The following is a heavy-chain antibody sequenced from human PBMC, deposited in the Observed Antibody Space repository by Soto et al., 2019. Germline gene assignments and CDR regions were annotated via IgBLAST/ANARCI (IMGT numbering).Heavy chain of an antibody. CDR1: GGTFSSYA. V-gene: IGHV1-69*01. CDR2: NIPIFGTA. CDR3: ARGGVPRYCSSTSCRNNWFDP. D-gene: IGHD2-2*01. J-gene: IGHJ5*02. Sequence: QVQLVQSGAEVKKPGSSVKVSCKASGGTFSSYAIRWVRQAPGQGLEWIGGNIPIFGTAHYAQKFQGRVTITADESTSTAYMELSSLRSEDTAVYYCARGGVPRYCSSTSCRNNWFDPWGQGTLVTVSS.